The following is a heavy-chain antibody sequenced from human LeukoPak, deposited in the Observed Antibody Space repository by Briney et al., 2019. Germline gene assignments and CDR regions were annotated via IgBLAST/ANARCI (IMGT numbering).Heavy chain of an antibody. V-gene: IGHV1-18*01. CDR1: GYTFTSYG. CDR3: AREPELSGYSSSWLPFDY. Sequence: ASVKVSCKASGYTFTSYGISWVRQAPGQGLEWMGWISAYNGNTNYAQKLQGRVTVTTDTSTSTAYMELRSLGSDDTAVYYCAREPELSGYSSSWLPFDYWGQGTLVTVSS. J-gene: IGHJ4*02. CDR2: ISAYNGNT. D-gene: IGHD6-13*01.